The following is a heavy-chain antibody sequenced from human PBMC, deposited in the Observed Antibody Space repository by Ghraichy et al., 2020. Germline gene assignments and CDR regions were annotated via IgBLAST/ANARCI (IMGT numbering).Heavy chain of an antibody. CDR2: INHSGST. CDR1: GGSFSGYY. J-gene: IGHJ4*02. CDR3: ARGRLSWNQFDY. D-gene: IGHD1-14*01. V-gene: IGHV4-34*01. Sequence: SETLSLTCAVYGGSFSGYYWSWIRQPPGKGLEWIGEINHSGSTNYNPSLKSRVTISVDTSKNQFSLKLSSVTAADTAVYYCARGRLSWNQFDYWGQGTLVTVSS.